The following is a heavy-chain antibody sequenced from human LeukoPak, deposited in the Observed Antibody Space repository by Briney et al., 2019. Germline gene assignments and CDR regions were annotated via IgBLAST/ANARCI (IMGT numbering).Heavy chain of an antibody. Sequence: SETLSLTCTVSGGSISSGGYYWSWIRQHPGKGLEWIGYIYYSGSTYYNPSLKSRVTISVDTSKNQFSLKLSSVTAADTAVYYCARMADGSSGWWYYFDYWGQGTLVTVSS. CDR2: IYYSGST. CDR1: GGSISSGGYY. J-gene: IGHJ4*02. D-gene: IGHD6-19*01. V-gene: IGHV4-31*03. CDR3: ARMADGSSGWWYYFDY.